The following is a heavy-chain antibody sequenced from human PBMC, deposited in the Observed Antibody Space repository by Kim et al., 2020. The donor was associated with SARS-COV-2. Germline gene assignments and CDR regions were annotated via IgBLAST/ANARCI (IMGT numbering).Heavy chain of an antibody. CDR2: VNSDGSST. Sequence: GGSLRLSCVASGFTFSSYWMHWVRQAPGKGLVWVSRVNSDGSSTSYADSVKGRFTISRDNARNTLYLQMNSLRAEDTAVYYCASLSPGYVGGKFDYWGQG. J-gene: IGHJ4*02. CDR3: ASLSPGYVGGKFDY. CDR1: GFTFSSYW. D-gene: IGHD3-16*01. V-gene: IGHV3-74*01.